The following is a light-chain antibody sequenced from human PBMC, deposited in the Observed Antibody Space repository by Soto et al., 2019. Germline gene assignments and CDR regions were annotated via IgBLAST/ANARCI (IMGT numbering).Light chain of an antibody. Sequence: EIVLTQSPGTLSLSPGERATLSCRASQSVSSSYLAWYQQKPGQAPRLLIYGASSRATGIPDRFSGSGSGTEVTLTISRLEPEDFAVYYCQQYGSSRTFGQGTKVEI. CDR2: GAS. V-gene: IGKV3-20*01. CDR3: QQYGSSRT. J-gene: IGKJ1*01. CDR1: QSVSSSY.